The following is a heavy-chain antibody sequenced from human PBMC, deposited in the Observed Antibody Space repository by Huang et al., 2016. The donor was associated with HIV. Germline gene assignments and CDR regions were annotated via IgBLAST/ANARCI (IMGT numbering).Heavy chain of an antibody. D-gene: IGHD3-10*01. Sequence: EVQLVESGGGLVQPGGSVRLSCTASGFSFSSDWMSWVRQAPGKGLEWVANIKQDGSEKYYVDSVKGRFYISRDNAKNSLYLQMNSLRAEDTAVYYCARRLRYYYGSGRTSGYFDYWGQGTLVTVSS. J-gene: IGHJ4*02. V-gene: IGHV3-7*01. CDR1: GFSFSSDW. CDR3: ARRLRYYYGSGRTSGYFDY. CDR2: IKQDGSEK.